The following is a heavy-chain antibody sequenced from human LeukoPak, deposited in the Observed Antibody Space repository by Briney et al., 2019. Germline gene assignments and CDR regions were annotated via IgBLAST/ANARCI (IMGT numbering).Heavy chain of an antibody. CDR2: INPSGGST. CDR3: ARVRTGGHETSSSWYIYYYYGMDV. V-gene: IGHV1-46*01. Sequence: ASVKVSCKASGYTFTSYYMHWVRQAPGQGLEWMGIINPSGGSTSYAQKFQGRVTMARDTSTSTVYMELSSLRSEDTAVYYCARVRTGGHETSSSWYIYYYYGMDVWGQGTTVTVSS. J-gene: IGHJ6*02. D-gene: IGHD6-13*01. CDR1: GYTFTSYY.